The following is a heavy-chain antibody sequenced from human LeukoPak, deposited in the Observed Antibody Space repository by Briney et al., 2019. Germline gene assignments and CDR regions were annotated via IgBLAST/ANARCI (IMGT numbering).Heavy chain of an antibody. D-gene: IGHD6-19*01. J-gene: IGHJ4*02. V-gene: IGHV1-24*01. CDR1: GYTFTGYY. CDR3: ATGLDSSGWYNDY. Sequence: ASVKVSCKASGYTFTGYYIHWVRQAPGQGLEWMGGFDPEDGETIYAQKFQGRVTMTEDTSTDTAYMELSSLRSEDTAVYYCATGLDSSGWYNDYWGQGTLVTVSS. CDR2: FDPEDGET.